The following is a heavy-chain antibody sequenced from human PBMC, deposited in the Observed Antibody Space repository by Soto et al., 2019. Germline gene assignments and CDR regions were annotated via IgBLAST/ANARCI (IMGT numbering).Heavy chain of an antibody. CDR1: GGTFSSYA. Sequence: QVQLVQSGAEVKKPGSSVKVSCKASGGTFSSYAISWARQAPGQGLEWMGGIIPIFGTANYAQKFQGRVTLTADESTSTAYMELSSLRSEDTAVYYCARPNRQDYYYYYGMDVWGQGTTVTVSS. J-gene: IGHJ6*02. CDR3: ARPNRQDYYYYYGMDV. V-gene: IGHV1-69*01. CDR2: IIPIFGTA.